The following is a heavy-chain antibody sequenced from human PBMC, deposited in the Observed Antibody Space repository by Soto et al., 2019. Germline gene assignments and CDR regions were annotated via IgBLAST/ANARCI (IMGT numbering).Heavy chain of an antibody. V-gene: IGHV3-23*01. CDR2: ISGSGGST. Sequence: EVQLLESGGGLVQPGGSLRLSCAASGYSFSSYARSWVRQAPGKGLEWVSAISGSGGSTNYADSVKGRFTISRDNSKNPLWLQINSLRAEDTAVYYCAKARPALDYWGQGTLVTVSS. J-gene: IGHJ4*02. CDR1: GYSFSSYA. CDR3: AKARPALDY.